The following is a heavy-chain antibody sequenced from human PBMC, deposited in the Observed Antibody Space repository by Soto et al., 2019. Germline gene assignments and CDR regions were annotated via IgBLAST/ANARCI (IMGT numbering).Heavy chain of an antibody. CDR3: ARWNGFGHS. Sequence: PGGSLRLSCAVSGFSLGPYGVTWVRQTPEKGLEWVTGFSGGSGAIFYADSVRGRFTISRDSSTAYLQMNNLRPEDTAVYFCARWNGFGHSWGQGSLVTVSS. V-gene: IGHV3-23*01. D-gene: IGHD1-1*01. CDR2: FSGGSGAI. CDR1: GFSLGPYG. J-gene: IGHJ4*02.